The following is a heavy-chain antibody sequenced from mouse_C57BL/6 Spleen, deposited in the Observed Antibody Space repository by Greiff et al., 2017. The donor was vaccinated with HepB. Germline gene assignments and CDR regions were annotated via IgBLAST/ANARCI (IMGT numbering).Heavy chain of an antibody. J-gene: IGHJ1*03. D-gene: IGHD3-1*01. CDR2: INPGSGGT. CDR1: GYAFTNYL. Sequence: QVQLQQSGAELVRPGTSVKVSCKASGYAFTNYLIEWVKQRPGQGLEWIGVINPGSGGTNYNEKFKGKATLTADKSSSTAYMQISSLTSEDSAVYFCAREGALCPYFDVWGTGTTVTVSS. CDR3: AREGALCPYFDV. V-gene: IGHV1-54*01.